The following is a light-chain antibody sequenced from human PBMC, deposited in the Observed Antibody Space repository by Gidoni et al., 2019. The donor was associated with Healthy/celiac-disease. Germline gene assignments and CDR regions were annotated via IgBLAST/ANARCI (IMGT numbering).Light chain of an antibody. CDR3: QHRNT. V-gene: IGKV1-33*01. CDR2: DAA. Sequence: DIQMTQSPSSLSASVGDRVTITCQASQDISNYLNWYQQKPGKAPKLLIYDAANLETGVPSMFSGSGSGTDFTFTISSLQPEDIATYYCQHRNTFGQGTKLEIK. CDR1: QDISNY. J-gene: IGKJ2*01.